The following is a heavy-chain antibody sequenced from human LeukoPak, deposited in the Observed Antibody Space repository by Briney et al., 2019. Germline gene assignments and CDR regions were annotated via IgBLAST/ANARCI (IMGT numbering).Heavy chain of an antibody. CDR3: AKSIFGVFRGFDY. Sequence: QSGGSLRLSCAASGFTFNSYAMYWVRQAPGKGLEWVSGIFGSGGSAHYADSVKGRFTISRDNSKNTLYLQMNSLRAEDTAVYYCAKSIFGVFRGFDYWGQGTLVTVSS. V-gene: IGHV3-23*01. D-gene: IGHD3-3*01. CDR1: GFTFNSYA. CDR2: IFGSGGSA. J-gene: IGHJ4*02.